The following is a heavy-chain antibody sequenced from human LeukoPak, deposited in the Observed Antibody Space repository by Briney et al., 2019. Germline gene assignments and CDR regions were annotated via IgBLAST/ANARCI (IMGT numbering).Heavy chain of an antibody. CDR3: ARAPRRANRNWGPFDY. CDR2: ISSSGSTI. J-gene: IGHJ4*02. V-gene: IGHV3-11*04. CDR1: GFTFSDYY. D-gene: IGHD1-14*01. Sequence: GGSLRLSCAASGFTFSDYYMSWIRQAPGKGLEWVSYISSSGSTIYYADSVKGRFTISRDNAKNSLYLQMNSLRAEDTAVYYCARAPRRANRNWGPFDYWGQGTLVTVSS.